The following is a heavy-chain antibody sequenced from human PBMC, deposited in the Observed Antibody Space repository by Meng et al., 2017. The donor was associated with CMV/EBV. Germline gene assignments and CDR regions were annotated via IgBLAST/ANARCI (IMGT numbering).Heavy chain of an antibody. D-gene: IGHD6-6*01. J-gene: IGHJ5*02. CDR1: GGSISSSSYY. Sequence: SETLSLTCTVSGGSISSSSYYWGWIRQPPGKGLEWIGSIYYSGSTYYNPSLKSRVTISVDTSKNQFSLKLSSVTAADTAVYYCARPQETLKYSSSSVWFDPGGQG. CDR2: IYYSGST. V-gene: IGHV4-39*01. CDR3: ARPQETLKYSSSSVWFDP.